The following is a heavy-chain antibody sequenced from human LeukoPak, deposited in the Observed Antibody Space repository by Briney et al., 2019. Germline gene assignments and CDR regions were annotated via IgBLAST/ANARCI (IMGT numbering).Heavy chain of an antibody. CDR2: ISGYNGRT. D-gene: IGHD6-19*01. CDR3: ARPVVAGNFDY. V-gene: IGHV1-18*01. J-gene: IGHJ4*02. Sequence: ASVKVSCKASGYXFSSYGISWVRQAPGQGLEWIGWISGYNGRTNYAQNFQGRVTMTTDTSTTTANMELRSLTSDDTAVYYCARPVVAGNFDYWGQGTLVTVSS. CDR1: GYXFSSYG.